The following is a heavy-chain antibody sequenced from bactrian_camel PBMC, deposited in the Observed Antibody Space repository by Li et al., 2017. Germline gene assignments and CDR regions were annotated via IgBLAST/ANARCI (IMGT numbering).Heavy chain of an antibody. CDR2: ILNDGTT. J-gene: IGHJ4*01. CDR1: GNLIFKRC. V-gene: IGHV3S53*01. D-gene: IGHD6*01. Sequence: VQLVESGGGSVQAGGSLRLSCAVSGNLIFKRCMGWFRQAQGKEREGVATILNDGTTYYDDSAKGRFTISHDRSKNMGYLQMNNLKPEDTGIYYCAADLRRCSISWYRRQEYNSWGQGTQVTVS. CDR3: AADLRRCSISWYRRQEYNS.